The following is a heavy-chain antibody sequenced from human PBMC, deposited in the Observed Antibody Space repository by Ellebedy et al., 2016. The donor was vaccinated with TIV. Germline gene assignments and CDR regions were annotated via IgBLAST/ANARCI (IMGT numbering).Heavy chain of an antibody. Sequence: GESLKISXATSGFTFMTSAMNWVRQAPGKGLEWVSVGSGGDGSTYYADSVKGRFTISRDSSKNTLYLQMNSLRVEDTAVYYCAKGPTWGRWGQGTLVTVSS. CDR1: GFTFMTSA. CDR3: AKGPTWGR. J-gene: IGHJ4*02. D-gene: IGHD2/OR15-2a*01. V-gene: IGHV3-23*01. CDR2: GSGGDGST.